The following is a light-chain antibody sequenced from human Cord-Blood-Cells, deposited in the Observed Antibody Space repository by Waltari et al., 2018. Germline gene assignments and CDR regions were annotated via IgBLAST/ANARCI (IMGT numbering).Light chain of an antibody. CDR2: EDN. CDR3: QSYDSSNQV. J-gene: IGLJ3*02. Sequence: NFMLTQPHSVSESPGKTVTISCTRSSGSIASNYVQWYQHRPGSSPTTVIYEDNQRPSGVPYRFSGSIDSSSNSAYLTISGLKTEDEADYYCQSYDSSNQVFGGGTKLTVL. CDR1: SGSIASNY. V-gene: IGLV6-57*01.